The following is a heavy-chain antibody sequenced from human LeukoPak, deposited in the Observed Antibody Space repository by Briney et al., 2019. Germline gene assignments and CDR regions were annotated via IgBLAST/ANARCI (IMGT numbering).Heavy chain of an antibody. V-gene: IGHV3-33*08. J-gene: IGHJ4*02. Sequence: GGSLRLSCAASGFTFSSYGMHWVRQAPGKGLEWVAVVWYGGSNKYYADSVKGRFTISRDNAKNSLYLQMNSLRAEDTAVYYCARRGVPAATSFYFDYWGQGTLVTVSS. CDR2: VWYGGSNK. CDR1: GFTFSSYG. CDR3: ARRGVPAATSFYFDY. D-gene: IGHD2-2*01.